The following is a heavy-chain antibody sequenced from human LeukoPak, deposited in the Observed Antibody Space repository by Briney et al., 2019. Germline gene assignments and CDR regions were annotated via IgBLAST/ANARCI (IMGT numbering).Heavy chain of an antibody. CDR3: AKSMVRGVINYYYMDV. V-gene: IGHV3-23*01. D-gene: IGHD3-10*01. Sequence: PGGSLRLSCAASGFTFSSYAMSWVRQAPGKGLEWVSSINDSGGSTYYAGSVKGRFTISRDNSTNTLYLQMNSLRAEATAVYYSAKSMVRGVINYYYMDVWGKETTVTISS. CDR2: INDSGGST. CDR1: GFTFSSYA. J-gene: IGHJ6*03.